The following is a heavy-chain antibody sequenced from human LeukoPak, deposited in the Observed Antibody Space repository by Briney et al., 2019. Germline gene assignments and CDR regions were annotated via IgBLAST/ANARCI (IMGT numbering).Heavy chain of an antibody. CDR3: ARDGGTHGSGSYGYYYYGMDV. D-gene: IGHD3-10*01. CDR1: GASVSSGSYY. Sequence: SETLSLTCNVSGASVSSGSYYWSWIRQPPGKGLEWIGYIYYNGSTNYNPSLKSRVTISLDTSKNQLSLKLSSVTAADTAVYYCARDGGTHGSGSYGYYYYGMDVWGQGTTVTVSS. CDR2: IYYNGST. J-gene: IGHJ6*02. V-gene: IGHV4-61*01.